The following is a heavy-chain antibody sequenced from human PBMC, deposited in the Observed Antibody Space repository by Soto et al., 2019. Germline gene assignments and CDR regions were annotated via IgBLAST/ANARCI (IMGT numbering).Heavy chain of an antibody. CDR1: GGSIDNYY. D-gene: IGHD3-10*01. Sequence: SETLSLTCTVSGGSIDNYYWSWIRQPAGKGLEWIGRIYISGSTNYNPSLKSRVAMSVDTSKNQFSLKLSSVTAADTAVYYCARGLRRGVIVWFDPWGQGNLVTVSS. CDR3: ARGLRRGVIVWFDP. CDR2: IYISGST. V-gene: IGHV4-4*07. J-gene: IGHJ5*02.